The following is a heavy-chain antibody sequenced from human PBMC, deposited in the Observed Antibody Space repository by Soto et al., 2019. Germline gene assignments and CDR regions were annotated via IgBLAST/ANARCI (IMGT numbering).Heavy chain of an antibody. J-gene: IGHJ6*02. CDR3: ARIDGDYDVGYYYYGMDV. D-gene: IGHD4-17*01. CDR2: INSDGSST. V-gene: IGHV3-74*01. CDR1: GFTFSSYW. Sequence: EVQLVESGGGLVQPGGSLRLSCAASGFTFSSYWMHWVRQAPGKGLVWVSRINSDGSSTSYAVSVKGRFTISRDNAKNTLYLQMSSLRAEAAAVYYRARIDGDYDVGYYYYGMDVWDHGTTVTVS.